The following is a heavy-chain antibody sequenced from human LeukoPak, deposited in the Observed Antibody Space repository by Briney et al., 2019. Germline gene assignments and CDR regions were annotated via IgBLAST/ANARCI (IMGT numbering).Heavy chain of an antibody. CDR1: EFTFSNYA. V-gene: IGHV3-23*01. Sequence: GGSLRLSCAASEFTFSNYAMTWVRQAPGKGLKWVSTISGSGTATYYADSVKGRFTISRDNSKNTLYLQMNGLRAEDTAVYYCAKALTYYYDSSGPRDYWGQGTLVTVSS. J-gene: IGHJ4*02. CDR3: AKALTYYYDSSGPRDY. D-gene: IGHD3-22*01. CDR2: ISGSGTAT.